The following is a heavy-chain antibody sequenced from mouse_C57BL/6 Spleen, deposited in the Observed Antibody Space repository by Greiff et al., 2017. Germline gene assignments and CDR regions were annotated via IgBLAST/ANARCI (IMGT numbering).Heavy chain of an antibody. D-gene: IGHD1-1*01. Sequence: EVHLVESEGGLVQPGSSMKLSCTASGFTFSDYYMAWVRQVPEKGLEWVANINYDGSSTYYLDSLKSRFIISRDNAKNILYLQMSSLKSEDTATYYCARRTTVVAEDYFDVWGTGTTVTVSS. CDR3: ARRTTVVAEDYFDV. J-gene: IGHJ1*03. CDR1: GFTFSDYY. V-gene: IGHV5-16*02. CDR2: INYDGSST.